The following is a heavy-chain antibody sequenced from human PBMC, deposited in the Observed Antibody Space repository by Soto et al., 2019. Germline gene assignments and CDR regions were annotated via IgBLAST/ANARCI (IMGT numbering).Heavy chain of an antibody. J-gene: IGHJ6*02. D-gene: IGHD3-22*01. CDR3: ARGPLCNYYDSSGYYCVSFRRYGMDV. V-gene: IGHV4-61*01. CDR2: IYYSGST. CDR1: GGSVSSGSYY. Sequence: SETLSLTCTVSGGSVSSGSYYWSWIRQPPGKGLEWIGYIYYSGSTNYNPSLKSRVTISVDTSKNQFSLKLSSVTAADTAVYYCARGPLCNYYDSSGYYCVSFRRYGMDVWGQGTTVTVSS.